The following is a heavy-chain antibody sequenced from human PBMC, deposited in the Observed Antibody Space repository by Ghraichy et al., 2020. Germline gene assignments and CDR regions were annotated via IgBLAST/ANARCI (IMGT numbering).Heavy chain of an antibody. CDR1: GFTFRTYT. CDR2: ISSSSDYI. CDR3: ARDANWNGYLDAFDV. J-gene: IGHJ3*01. V-gene: IGHV3-21*01. D-gene: IGHD3-3*01. Sequence: GGSLRLSCAASGFTFRTYTMNWLRQAPGKGPEWVSSISSSSDYIYYADSVKGRFTISRDNAEDSLYLQMSSLRVEETAVYYCARDANWNGYLDAFDVWGQGTVVTVSS.